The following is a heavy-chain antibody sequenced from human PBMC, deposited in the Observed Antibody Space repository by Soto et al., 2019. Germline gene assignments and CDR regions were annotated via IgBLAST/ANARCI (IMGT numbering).Heavy chain of an antibody. CDR3: ARGSRDSGSYYDLYYYYGMDV. CDR2: IGTAGDT. J-gene: IGHJ6*02. CDR1: GFTFSSYD. V-gene: IGHV3-13*01. D-gene: IGHD1-26*01. Sequence: GGSLRLSCAASGFTFSSYDMHWVRQATGKGLEWVSAIGTAGDTYYPGSVKGRFTISRENAKNSLYLQMNSLRAGDTAVYYCARGSRDSGSYYDLYYYYGMDVWGQGTTVTVSS.